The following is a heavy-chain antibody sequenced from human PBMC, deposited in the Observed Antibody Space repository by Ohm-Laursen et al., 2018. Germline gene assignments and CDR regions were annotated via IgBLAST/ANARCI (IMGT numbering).Heavy chain of an antibody. V-gene: IGHV1-46*01. J-gene: IGHJ6*02. Sequence: ASVKVSCKASGYTFTSYGISWVRQAPGQGLEWMGIINPSGGSTSYAQKFQGRVTMTRDTSTSTVYMELSSLRSEDTAVYYCARDIKGYYGMDVWGQGTTVTVSS. CDR2: INPSGGST. CDR3: ARDIKGYYGMDV. D-gene: IGHD3-10*01. CDR1: GYTFTSYG.